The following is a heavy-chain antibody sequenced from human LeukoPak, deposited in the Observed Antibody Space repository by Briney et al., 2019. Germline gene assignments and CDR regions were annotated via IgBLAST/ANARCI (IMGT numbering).Heavy chain of an antibody. D-gene: IGHD3-22*01. CDR2: IYYSGST. J-gene: IGHJ4*02. Sequence: PSETLSLTCTVSGGSISSYYWSWIRQPPGKGLEWIGYIYYSGSTNYNPSLDSRVSMSVDTSKNQFSLNLNSVTAADTAVYYCARDCDSIRCFKYWGQGSLVTVSS. CDR3: ARDCDSIRCFKY. V-gene: IGHV4-59*12. CDR1: GGSISSYY.